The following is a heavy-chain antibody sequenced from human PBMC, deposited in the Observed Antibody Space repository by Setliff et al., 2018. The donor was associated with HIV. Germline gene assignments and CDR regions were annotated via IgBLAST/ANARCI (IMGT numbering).Heavy chain of an antibody. J-gene: IGHJ4*02. D-gene: IGHD3-22*01. CDR1: GFSVNSNY. Sequence: GGSLRLSCVASGFSVNSNYMSWVRQAPGKRLEWVSIIYDGGTTYYGDSVKGRFSISRDYSKNTLYLQMNSLRAEDTAMYYCARAYNVYDYRFDSSGYDYWGQGTLVTVSS. CDR2: IYDGGTT. V-gene: IGHV3-53*01. CDR3: ARAYNVYDYRFDSSGYDY.